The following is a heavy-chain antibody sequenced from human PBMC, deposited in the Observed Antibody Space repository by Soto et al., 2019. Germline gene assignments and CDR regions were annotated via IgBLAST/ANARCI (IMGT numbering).Heavy chain of an antibody. J-gene: IGHJ4*02. D-gene: IGHD5-12*01. CDR1: SGSISSSNW. CDR2: IYHSGST. V-gene: IGHV4-4*02. CDR3: ARGYSGYDLQIPFDY. Sequence: PSETLSLTCAVSSGSISSSNWWSWVRQPPGKGLEWIGEIYHSGSTNYNPSLKSRVTISVDKSKNQFSLKLSSVTAADTAVYYCARGYSGYDLQIPFDYWGQGTLVTVSS.